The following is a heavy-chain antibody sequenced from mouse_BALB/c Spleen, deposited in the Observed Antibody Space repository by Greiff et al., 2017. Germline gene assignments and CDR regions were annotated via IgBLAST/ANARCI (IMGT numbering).Heavy chain of an antibody. J-gene: IGHJ1*01. CDR2: ISSGGGST. CDR1: GFAISSYD. D-gene: IGHD1-2*01. CDR3: ARRPIHYYGYWYFDV. V-gene: IGHV5-12-1*01. Sequence: EVQLVESGGGLVKPGGSLKLSCAASGFAISSYDMSWVRQTPEKRLEWVAYISSGGGSTYYPDTVKGRFTISRDNAKNTLYLQMSSLKSEDTAMYYCARRPIHYYGYWYFDVWGAGTTVTVSS.